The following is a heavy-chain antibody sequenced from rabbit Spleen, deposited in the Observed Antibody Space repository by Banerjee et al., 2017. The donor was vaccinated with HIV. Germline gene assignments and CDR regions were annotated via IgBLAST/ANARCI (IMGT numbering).Heavy chain of an antibody. J-gene: IGHJ4*01. CDR1: GIDLMSIA. CDR2: IYPVFGST. V-gene: IGHV1S47*01. CDR3: VRDKASFSGDYGPYYFNL. D-gene: IGHD1-1*01. Sequence: QEQLKETGGGLVQPGGSLTLSCKASGIDLMSIAMSWVRQAPGKGLEWIGDIYPVFGSTYYASWVNGRFSISRENTQNTVSLQVNSLTAADTATYFCVRDKASFSGDYGPYYFNLWGQGTLVTVS.